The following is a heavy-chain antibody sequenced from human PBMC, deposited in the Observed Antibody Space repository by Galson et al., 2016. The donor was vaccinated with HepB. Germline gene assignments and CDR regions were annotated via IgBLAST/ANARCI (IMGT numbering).Heavy chain of an antibody. D-gene: IGHD4-17*01. CDR3: ARGMTTVTTDY. V-gene: IGHV4-39*01. Sequence: ETLSLTCTVSGGSISRSSYYWGWFRQPPGKGLEWIGTFYYSGRTYYKPSLKSRVTISVDASKNQFSLKMTSVTAADTAVYYCARGMTTVTTDYWSQGTLVTVSS. J-gene: IGHJ4*02. CDR1: GGSISRSSYY. CDR2: FYYSGRT.